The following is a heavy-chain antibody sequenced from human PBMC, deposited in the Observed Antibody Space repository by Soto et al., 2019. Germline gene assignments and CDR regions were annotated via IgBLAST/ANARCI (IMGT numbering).Heavy chain of an antibody. Sequence: EVQLLESGGGLEPPGGSLRLSCVTSGSTFTSYGMSWVRQAPGKGLEWVSAISGGSDTYYPDSVKGRFTTSRDNSRSTLYLQMNSLRAEDTAVYYCATNGGDSGGYEYFQRWGQGCLVTVSS. J-gene: IGHJ1*01. CDR2: ISGGSDT. CDR1: GSTFTSYG. V-gene: IGHV3-23*01. D-gene: IGHD2-21*02. CDR3: ATNGGDSGGYEYFQR.